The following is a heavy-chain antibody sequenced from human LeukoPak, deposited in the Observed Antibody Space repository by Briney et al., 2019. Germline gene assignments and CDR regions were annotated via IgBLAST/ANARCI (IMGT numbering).Heavy chain of an antibody. D-gene: IGHD3-10*01. J-gene: IGHJ5*02. Sequence: NYYMSWVRQAPGKGLEWIGSIYDSGSTYYNPSLKSRVTISVDTSKNQFSLKLNSVTAADTAVYYCARHYGPWGQGTLVTVSS. V-gene: IGHV4-39*01. CDR2: IYDSGST. CDR1: NYY. CDR3: ARHYGP.